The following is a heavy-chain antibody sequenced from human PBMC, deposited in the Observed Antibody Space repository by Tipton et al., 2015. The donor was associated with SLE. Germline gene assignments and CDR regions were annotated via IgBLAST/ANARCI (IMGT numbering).Heavy chain of an antibody. CDR2: IYYSGST. J-gene: IGHJ4*02. V-gene: IGHV4-59*11. D-gene: IGHD6-19*01. CDR3: ARARPYSSGWYYFDY. CDR1: GGSISSHY. Sequence: TLSLTCTVSGGSISSHYWSWIRQPPGKGLEWIGYIYYSGSTNYNPSPKSRVTISVDTSKNQFSLKLSSVTAADTAVYYCARARPYSSGWYYFDYWGQGTLVTVSS.